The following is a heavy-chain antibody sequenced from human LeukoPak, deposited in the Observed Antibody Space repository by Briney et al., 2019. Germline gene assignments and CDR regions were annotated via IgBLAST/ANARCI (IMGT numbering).Heavy chain of an antibody. CDR2: IYHSGGT. J-gene: IGHJ4*02. V-gene: IGHV4-30-2*01. Sequence: PSQTLSLTCAVSGGSISSGGYSWSWIRQPPGKGLEWIGYIYHSGGTYYNPSLKSRVTISVDRSKNQFSLKLSSVTAADTAVYYCARLLMVYAGVDYWGQGTLVTVSS. D-gene: IGHD2-8*01. CDR3: ARLLMVYAGVDY. CDR1: GGSISSGGYS.